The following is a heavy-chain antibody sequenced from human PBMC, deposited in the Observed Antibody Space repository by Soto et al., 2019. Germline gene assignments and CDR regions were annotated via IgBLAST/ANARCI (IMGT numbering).Heavy chain of an antibody. J-gene: IGHJ6*02. Sequence: EVQLLESGGGLVQPGGSLRLSCAASGFTFSSYAMSWVRQAPGKGLEWVSAISGSGARTYYADSVKGRFTISRDNSTNALYLQMDSMRADDTSVYYCAKVEIAEAVDYGMDVWGQGTTVTVSS. D-gene: IGHD6-13*01. CDR3: AKVEIAEAVDYGMDV. V-gene: IGHV3-23*01. CDR2: ISGSGART. CDR1: GFTFSSYA.